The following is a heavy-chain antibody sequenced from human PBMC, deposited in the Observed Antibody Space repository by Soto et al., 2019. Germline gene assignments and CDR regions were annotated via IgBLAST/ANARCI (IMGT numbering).Heavy chain of an antibody. D-gene: IGHD3-16*01. Sequence: SVKGSFKGSGGTFISYAIVWGRHAPEQGLEWMGGIIPIFGTANYAQKFQGRVTITADESTSTAYMELSSLRSEDTAVYYCARGTGFGYYSYGMDVWGQGTTVTVSS. CDR3: ARGTGFGYYSYGMDV. CDR2: IIPIFGTA. J-gene: IGHJ6*02. CDR1: GGTFISYA. V-gene: IGHV1-69*13.